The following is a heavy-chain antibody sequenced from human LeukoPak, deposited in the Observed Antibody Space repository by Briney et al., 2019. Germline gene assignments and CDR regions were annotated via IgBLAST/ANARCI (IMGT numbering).Heavy chain of an antibody. Sequence: GGSLRLSCTVSGFTVSSNSMSWVRQAPGKGLEWVSFIYSDNTHYSDSVKGRFTISRDNSKNTLYLQMNSLRAEDAAVYYCARRAGAYSHPYDYWGQGTLVTVSS. V-gene: IGHV3-53*01. J-gene: IGHJ4*02. D-gene: IGHD4/OR15-4a*01. CDR2: IYSDNT. CDR3: ARRAGAYSHPYDY. CDR1: GFTVSSNS.